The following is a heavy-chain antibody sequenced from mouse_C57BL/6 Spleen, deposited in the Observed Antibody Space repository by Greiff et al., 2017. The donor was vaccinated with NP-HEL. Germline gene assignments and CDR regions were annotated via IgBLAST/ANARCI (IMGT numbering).Heavy chain of an antibody. D-gene: IGHD1-1*01. CDR2: ISYDGSN. V-gene: IGHV3-6*01. J-gene: IGHJ3*01. CDR1: GYSITSGYY. Sequence: EVKLMESGPGLVKPSQSLSLTCSVTGYSITSGYYWNWIRQFPGNKLEWMGYISYDGSNNYNPSLKNRISITRDTSKNQFFLKLNSVTTEDTATYYCARAYGSSYGWFAYWGQRTLVTVSA. CDR3: ARAYGSSYGWFAY.